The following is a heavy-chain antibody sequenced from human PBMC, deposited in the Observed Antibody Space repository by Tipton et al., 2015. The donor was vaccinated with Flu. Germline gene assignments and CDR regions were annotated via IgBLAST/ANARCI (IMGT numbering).Heavy chain of an antibody. CDR2: FSVSGGAT. Sequence: GLVKPSETLSLTCTVSGDSMRRDYFWGWIRQAPGKGLEWISGFSVSGGATFFADSVKGRFTISRDYYKNTVYLQMNSLRPDDTAVYYCAKVIPELVAGLDRWGQGTLVTASS. CDR3: AKVIPELVAGLDR. CDR1: GDSMRRDY. V-gene: IGHV3-23*01. D-gene: IGHD6-19*01. J-gene: IGHJ5*02.